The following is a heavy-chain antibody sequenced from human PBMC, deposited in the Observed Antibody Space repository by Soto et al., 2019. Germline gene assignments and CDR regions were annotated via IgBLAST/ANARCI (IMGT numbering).Heavy chain of an antibody. V-gene: IGHV4-39*02. CDR2: IYYDGST. Sequence: SETLSLTCTVSAGSINNNNYYWAWIRQPPGKGLSWIASIYYDGSTYYNSSLKSRVTISRDTSKNHFSLRLTSMTAADTAVYYCATVLVGATRHPDSDSWGQGTLVTVSS. J-gene: IGHJ4*02. CDR3: ATVLVGATRHPDSDS. D-gene: IGHD2-15*01. CDR1: AGSINNNNYY.